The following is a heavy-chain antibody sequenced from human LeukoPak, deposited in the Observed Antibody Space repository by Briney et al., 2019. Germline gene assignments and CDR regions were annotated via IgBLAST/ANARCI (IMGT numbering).Heavy chain of an antibody. V-gene: IGHV3-30*18. D-gene: IGHD6-19*01. CDR2: ISYDGSNK. CDR3: AKRAVAGLTDY. J-gene: IGHJ4*02. CDR1: GFTFSSYG. Sequence: GGSLRLSCAASGFTFSSYGMHWVRQAPGKGLEWGAVISYDGSNKYYADSVKGRFTISRDNSKNTLYLQMNSLRAEDTAVYYCAKRAVAGLTDYWGQGTLVTVSS.